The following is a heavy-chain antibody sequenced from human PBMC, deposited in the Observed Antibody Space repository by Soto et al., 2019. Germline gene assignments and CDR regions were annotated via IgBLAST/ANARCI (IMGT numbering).Heavy chain of an antibody. V-gene: IGHV4-34*01. D-gene: IGHD6-13*01. CDR2: INHSGST. J-gene: IGHJ6*02. Sequence: SETQPLTCAFYGGTFIGYYWIWIRQPPGKGLEWIGEINHSGSTNYNPSLKSRVTISVDTSKNQFSLKLSSVTAADTAVYYCARGSFGRSSYYYYYGMDVWGQGTTVTVSS. CDR1: GGTFIGYY. CDR3: ARGSFGRSSYYYYYGMDV.